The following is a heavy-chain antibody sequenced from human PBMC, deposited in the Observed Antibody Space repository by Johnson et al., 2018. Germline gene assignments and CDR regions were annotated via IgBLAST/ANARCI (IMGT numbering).Heavy chain of an antibody. J-gene: IGHJ1*01. CDR2: TRDKSNSYTT. D-gene: IGHD4/OR15-4a*01. CDR1: GFTFSDPY. Sequence: VQLVQSGGGLVQPGGSLRLSCAASGFTFSDPYMDWVRQAPGQGLEWVGRTRDKSNSYTTEYAASGKGRFTFSRDDSKNSLYLQMNSLKTEDTAMYYCVGASGITYPYFQHWGQGTMLTISS. V-gene: IGHV3-72*01. CDR3: VGASGITYPYFQH.